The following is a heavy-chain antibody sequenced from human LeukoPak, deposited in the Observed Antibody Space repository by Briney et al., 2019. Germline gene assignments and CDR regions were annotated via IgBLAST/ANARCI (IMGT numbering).Heavy chain of an antibody. Sequence: GGSLRLPCAASGFTVSSNYMSWVRQAPGKGLEWVSVIYSGGSTYYADSVKGRFTISRDNSKNTLYLQMNSLRAEDTAVYYCALATAMVYFDYWGQGTLVTVSS. CDR1: GFTVSSNY. CDR2: IYSGGST. V-gene: IGHV3-53*01. D-gene: IGHD5-18*01. J-gene: IGHJ4*02. CDR3: ALATAMVYFDY.